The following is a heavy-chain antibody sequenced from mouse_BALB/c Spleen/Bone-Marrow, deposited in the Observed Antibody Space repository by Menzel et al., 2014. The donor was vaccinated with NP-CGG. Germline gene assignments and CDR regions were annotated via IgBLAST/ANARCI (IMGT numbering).Heavy chain of an antibody. D-gene: IGHD1-1*01. V-gene: IGHV14-3*02. CDR3: ARYNYGSSQFAY. Sequence: EVQGVESGAELVKPGASVKLSCTASGFNIKDTYMRWVKQRPEQGLEWIGRIDPANGNTKYDPKFQGKATITADTSSNTAYLQLSSLTSEDTAVYYCARYNYGSSQFAYWGQGTLVTVSA. CDR2: IDPANGNT. J-gene: IGHJ3*01. CDR1: GFNIKDTY.